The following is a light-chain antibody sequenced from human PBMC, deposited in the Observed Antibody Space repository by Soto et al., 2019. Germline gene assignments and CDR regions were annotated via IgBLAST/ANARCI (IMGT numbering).Light chain of an antibody. CDR2: AAS. CDR3: QQSYSTPFT. V-gene: IGKV1-39*01. J-gene: IGKJ2*01. Sequence: DIQMIQSPSSLSASVGDRVTITCRASRSISSYLNWYQQKPGKAPKLVIYAASSLQSRVPSRFSGSGPGTDFTLTISSLQPEDFATYYCQQSYSTPFTFGQGTKLEIK. CDR1: RSISSY.